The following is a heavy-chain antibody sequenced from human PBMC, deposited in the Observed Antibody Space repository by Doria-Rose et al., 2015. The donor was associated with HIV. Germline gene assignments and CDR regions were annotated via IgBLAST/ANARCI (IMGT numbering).Heavy chain of an antibody. Sequence: SGPVLVKPTETLTLTCTVSGVSLSSPGMGASWIRQPPGKALEWLANIFSDDERSYKTSLNSRLTISRVTSKSQVVLTMTDMDPVDTATYYCARIKSSRWYHKYYFDFWGQGTLVIVSA. V-gene: IGHV2-26*01. D-gene: IGHD6-13*01. CDR3: ARIKSSRWYHKYYFDF. J-gene: IGHJ4*02. CDR1: GVSLSSPGMG. CDR2: IFSDDER.